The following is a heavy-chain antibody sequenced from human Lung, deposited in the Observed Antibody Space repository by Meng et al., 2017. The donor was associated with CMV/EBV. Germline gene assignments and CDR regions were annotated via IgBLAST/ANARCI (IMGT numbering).Heavy chain of an antibody. J-gene: IGHJ6*01. CDR3: AKDQGPVVPATIVGYFYYSIDV. CDR1: GFSLTAHD. V-gene: IGHV3-23*01. Sequence: GGSXRLXCTASGFSLTAHDMSWVRQAPGKGLEWVSTISCRGDRTYMADSVKGRFTVSRDTSKSTVDLEMNGLRVEDTAVYYCAKDQGPVVPATIVGYFYYSIDVWGQGTTVTVSS. D-gene: IGHD2-2*02. CDR2: ISCRGDRT.